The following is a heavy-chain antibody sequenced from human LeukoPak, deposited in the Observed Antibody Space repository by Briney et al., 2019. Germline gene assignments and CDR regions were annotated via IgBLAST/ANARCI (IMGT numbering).Heavy chain of an antibody. Sequence: GGSLRLSCAASGFTVSSNYMSWVRQAPGKGLEWVSAISGSGGRTYYADSVKGRFTISRDNSKNTLTLEMNSLRAEDTAVYYCAKSRDSYDSSALDHWGQGTLLTVSS. V-gene: IGHV3-23*01. CDR2: ISGSGGRT. CDR1: GFTVSSNY. D-gene: IGHD3-22*01. CDR3: AKSRDSYDSSALDH. J-gene: IGHJ5*02.